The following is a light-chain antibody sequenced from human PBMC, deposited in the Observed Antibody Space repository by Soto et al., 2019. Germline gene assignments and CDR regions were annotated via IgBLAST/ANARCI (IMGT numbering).Light chain of an antibody. Sequence: QSVLTQPPSAPGSPGRSVTISCTGTSSDVGAYNFVSWYQQHPGKAPKLMIYEVSKRPSGVPDRFSGSKSGNTAPLTVSGLQAEDEADYYCPSHAGSNSVYVFGSGTKVTV. CDR1: SSDVGAYNF. CDR2: EVS. CDR3: PSHAGSNSVYV. J-gene: IGLJ1*01. V-gene: IGLV2-8*01.